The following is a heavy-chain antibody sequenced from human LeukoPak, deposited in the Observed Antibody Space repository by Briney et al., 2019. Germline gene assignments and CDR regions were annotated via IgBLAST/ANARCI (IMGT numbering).Heavy chain of an antibody. D-gene: IGHD6-6*01. CDR2: INWNGRKI. CDR1: GFTLDDYA. V-gene: IGHV3-9*03. CDR3: AKALSSSFTGSSWEY. Sequence: GGSLRLSCAASGFTLDDYAMHWIRQAPGRGLEWVSGINWNGRKIGYADSVKGRFTISRDSAKSSLYLQMNTLRAEDMAFYYCAKALSSSFTGSSWEYWGQGTLVTVSS. J-gene: IGHJ4*02.